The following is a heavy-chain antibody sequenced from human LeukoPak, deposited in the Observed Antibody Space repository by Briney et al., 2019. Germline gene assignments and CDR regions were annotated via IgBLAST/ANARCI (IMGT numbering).Heavy chain of an antibody. Sequence: PGGSLRLSCAASGFTFSSNYMSWVRQAPGKGLEWVSVIYSGGSTYYADSVKGRFTISRDNSKNTLYLQMNSLRAEDTAVYYCARGPYSGSYYGSPDYGMDVWGQGTTVTVSS. CDR3: ARGPYSGSYYGSPDYGMDV. D-gene: IGHD1-26*01. CDR1: GFTFSSNY. J-gene: IGHJ6*02. V-gene: IGHV3-53*01. CDR2: IYSGGST.